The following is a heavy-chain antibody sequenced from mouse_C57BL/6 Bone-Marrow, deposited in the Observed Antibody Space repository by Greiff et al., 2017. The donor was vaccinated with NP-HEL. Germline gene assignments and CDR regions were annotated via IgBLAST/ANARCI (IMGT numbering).Heavy chain of an antibody. Sequence: QVQLQQSGPELVKPGASVKISCKASGYAFSSSWMNWVKQRPGKGLEWIGRIYPGDGDTNYNGKFKGQATLTADKSSSTAYMQLSSLTSEDSAVYCCASPIYYGNHYWYFDVWGTGTTVTVSS. J-gene: IGHJ1*03. CDR3: ASPIYYGNHYWYFDV. CDR2: IYPGDGDT. V-gene: IGHV1-82*01. CDR1: GYAFSSSW. D-gene: IGHD2-1*01.